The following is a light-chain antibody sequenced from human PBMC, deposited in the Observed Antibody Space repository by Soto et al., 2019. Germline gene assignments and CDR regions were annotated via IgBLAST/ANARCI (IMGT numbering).Light chain of an antibody. J-gene: IGKJ1*01. V-gene: IGKV1-9*01. Sequence: IQLTQSPSSLSASVGDRVTITCRANEGINTYLAWYQQKPGKAPKLLIYAASTLQGGVPSRFSGSGSGTDFTLTISSLQPEDFATYYCQHYNSYSEAFGQGTKVELK. CDR3: QHYNSYSEA. CDR1: EGINTY. CDR2: AAS.